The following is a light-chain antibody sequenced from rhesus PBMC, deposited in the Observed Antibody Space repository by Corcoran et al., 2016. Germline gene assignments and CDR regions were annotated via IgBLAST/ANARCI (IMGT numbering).Light chain of an antibody. CDR2: GAS. CDR1: QSVSSS. J-gene: IGKJ3*01. CDR3: QQYSNWPFT. V-gene: IGKV3-42*03. Sequence: EIVMTQSPATLSLSPGERATLSCRASQSVSSSLAWYQQKPGQAPRLLNYGASSRATGIPDRFRGSGSGTEFTLTISSLEPEDFAVYYCQQYSNWPFTFGPGTKLDIK.